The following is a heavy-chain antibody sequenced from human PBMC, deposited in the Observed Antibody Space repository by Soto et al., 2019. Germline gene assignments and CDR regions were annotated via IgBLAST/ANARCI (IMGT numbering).Heavy chain of an antibody. V-gene: IGHV3-30*03. CDR2: ISYDGSNK. CDR3: ASGWYFDL. J-gene: IGHJ2*01. Sequence: QVQLVESGGGVVQPGRSLRLSCAASGFTFSSYGMHWVRQAPGKGLEWVAVISYDGSNKYYADSVKGRFTISRDNSKNTLYLQMNSLRAEDTAVYYCASGWYFDLWGRGTVVTVSS. CDR1: GFTFSSYG.